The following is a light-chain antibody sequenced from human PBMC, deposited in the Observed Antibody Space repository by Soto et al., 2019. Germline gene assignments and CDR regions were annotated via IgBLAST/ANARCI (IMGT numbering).Light chain of an antibody. V-gene: IGLV1-44*01. CDR1: SSNIGSNT. CDR3: VAWDDSLNGYVV. J-gene: IGLJ2*01. Sequence: QSVLTQPPSASGTPGLRVTISCSGSSSNIGSNTVNWYQQLPGTAPKLVIYSNNQRPSGVPDRFSGSKSGTSASLAISGLQSEDEADYYCVAWDDSLNGYVVFGGGTQLTVL. CDR2: SNN.